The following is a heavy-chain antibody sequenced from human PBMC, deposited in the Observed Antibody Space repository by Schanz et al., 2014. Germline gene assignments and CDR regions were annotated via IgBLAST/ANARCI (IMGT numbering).Heavy chain of an antibody. V-gene: IGHV3-21*01. J-gene: IGHJ4*02. CDR1: GFTFSIYA. D-gene: IGHD3-16*01. Sequence: EVQLVESGGGLVQPGRSLRISCAASGFTFSIYAMKWVRQAPGKGLEWVSSISSTSTYLYYADSVKGRFTISRDSARNSLYLQRSSLRAEDTAVYYCARGTPFLCDYWGQGTLVTVSS. CDR3: ARGTPFLCDY. CDR2: ISSTSTYL.